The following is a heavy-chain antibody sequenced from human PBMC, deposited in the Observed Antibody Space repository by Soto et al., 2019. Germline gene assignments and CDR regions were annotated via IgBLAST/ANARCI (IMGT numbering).Heavy chain of an antibody. D-gene: IGHD6-19*01. CDR1: GFTFSIYG. CDR2: ISYDGSNK. CDR3: AKDQGSGWYVAFDI. J-gene: IGHJ3*02. V-gene: IGHV3-30*18. Sequence: QVQLVESGGGVVQPGRSLRLSCAASGFTFSIYGMHWVRRAPGKGLEWVAVISYDGSNKYYADSVKGRFTISRDNSKNTLYLQMNSLRAEDKAVYYCAKDQGSGWYVAFDIWGQGTMVTVSS.